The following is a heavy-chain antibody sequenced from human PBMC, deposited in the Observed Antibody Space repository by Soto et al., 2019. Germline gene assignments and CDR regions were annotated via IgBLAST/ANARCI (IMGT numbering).Heavy chain of an antibody. CDR2: ISSSSSTI. D-gene: IGHD5-18*01. Sequence: GGSLRLSCAASGFTFSSYSMNWVRQAPGKGLEWVSYISSSSSTIYYADSVKGRFTISRDNAKNSLYLQMNSLRDEDTAVYYCARDSVYSYEDRYGYIWGWTYYYGMDVWGQGTTVTVSS. J-gene: IGHJ6*02. CDR3: ARDSVYSYEDRYGYIWGWTYYYGMDV. CDR1: GFTFSSYS. V-gene: IGHV3-48*02.